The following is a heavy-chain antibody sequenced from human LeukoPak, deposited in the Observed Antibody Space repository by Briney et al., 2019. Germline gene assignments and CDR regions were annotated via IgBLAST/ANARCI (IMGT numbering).Heavy chain of an antibody. CDR1: GGSISSYY. D-gene: IGHD4-17*01. CDR2: IYYSGST. V-gene: IGHV4-59*01. J-gene: IGHJ5*02. CDR3: ARGDGDYGWFDP. Sequence: SETLSLTCTVSGGSISSYYWSWIRQPPGKGLEWIGYIYYSGSTNYNPSLKSRVTISVDTSKNHFSLKLSSVTAADTAVYYCARGDGDYGWFDPWGQGTLVTVSS.